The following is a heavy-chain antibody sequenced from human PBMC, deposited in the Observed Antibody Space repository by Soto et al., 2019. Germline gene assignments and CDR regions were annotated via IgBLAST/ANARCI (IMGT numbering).Heavy chain of an antibody. CDR1: GGSISSGYY. Sequence: SETLSLTCSVSGGSISSGYYWTWIRQHPGKGLEWIGYIYYSGNTYYNPSLKSRVTISVDTSKNQFSLKLSSVTAADTAVYYCARVDSSSSWFYYYGMDVWGQGTTVTVSS. V-gene: IGHV4-31*03. CDR3: ARVDSSSSWFYYYGMDV. J-gene: IGHJ6*02. CDR2: IYYSGNT. D-gene: IGHD6-6*01.